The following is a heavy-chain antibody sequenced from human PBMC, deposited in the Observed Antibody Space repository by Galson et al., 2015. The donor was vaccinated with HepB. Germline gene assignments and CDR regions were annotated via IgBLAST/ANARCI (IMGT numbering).Heavy chain of an antibody. D-gene: IGHD6-19*01. CDR3: ARAGQWLVHHAFDI. CDR2: INPNSGGT. CDR1: GYTLTELS. V-gene: IGHV1-2*06. J-gene: IGHJ3*02. Sequence: SVKVSCKVSGYTLTELSMHWVRQAPGQGLEWMGRINPNSGGTNYAQRFQGRVTMTRDTSISTAYMELSRLRSDDTAVYYCARAGQWLVHHAFDIWGQGTMVTVSS.